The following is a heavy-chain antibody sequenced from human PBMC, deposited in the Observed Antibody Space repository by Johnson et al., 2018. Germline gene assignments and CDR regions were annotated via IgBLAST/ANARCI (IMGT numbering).Heavy chain of an antibody. Sequence: QVQLVQSGGGVVQPGRSLRLSCAASGFTFSSYGMHWVRQAPGKGLEWVAVIWYDGSNKYYADSVKGRFTISRDNSKNTLYLQMNSLRAEYTAGYYCARGGYSYGDDAFDIWGQGTMVTVSS. J-gene: IGHJ3*02. CDR2: IWYDGSNK. CDR3: ARGGYSYGDDAFDI. V-gene: IGHV3-33*01. D-gene: IGHD5-18*01. CDR1: GFTFSSYG.